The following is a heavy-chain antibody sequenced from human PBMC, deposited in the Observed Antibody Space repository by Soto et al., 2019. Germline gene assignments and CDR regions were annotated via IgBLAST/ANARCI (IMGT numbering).Heavy chain of an antibody. V-gene: IGHV3-33*01. J-gene: IGHJ5*02. CDR1: GFTFSNYH. CDR2: IWYDGSNK. D-gene: IGHD3-3*01. CDR3: ARDGRRFLEWLLGAWFDP. Sequence: QVQLVESGGGVVQPGRSLRLSCAASGFTFSNYHMHWVRQAPGKGLEWVAVIWYDGSNKYYADSVKGRFTISRDNSNNTLYLQMNSLRAEDTAVYYCARDGRRFLEWLLGAWFDPWGQGILVTVSS.